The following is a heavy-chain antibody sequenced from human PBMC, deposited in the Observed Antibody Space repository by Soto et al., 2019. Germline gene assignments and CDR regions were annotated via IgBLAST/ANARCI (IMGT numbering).Heavy chain of an antibody. Sequence: DGSLRLSCAASGFTFSSYAMSWFRQAPGKGLEWVSAISGSGGSTYYADSVKGRFTISRDNSKNTLYLQMNSLRAEDTAVYYCAKSHPYYYDSSGKHYVTRSGFDPWGQGTLVNVSS. V-gene: IGHV3-23*01. J-gene: IGHJ5*02. CDR1: GFTFSSYA. D-gene: IGHD3-22*01. CDR3: AKSHPYYYDSSGKHYVTRSGFDP. CDR2: ISGSGGST.